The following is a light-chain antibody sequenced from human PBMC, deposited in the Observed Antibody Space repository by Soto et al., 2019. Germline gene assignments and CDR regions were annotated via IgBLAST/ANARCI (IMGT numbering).Light chain of an antibody. CDR2: LAS. V-gene: IGKV2-28*01. J-gene: IGKJ3*01. CDR1: QSLLHSNGYNY. CDR3: MEAQQTPFS. Sequence: DLVMTQSPLSLPVTPGEPASISCRTSQSLLHSNGYNYLDWYLQKPGQSPQLLIYLASNRAPGVPDRFSGGGSGTDFTLKISRVEAEDVGVYYCMEAQQTPFSFGPGTKVEIK.